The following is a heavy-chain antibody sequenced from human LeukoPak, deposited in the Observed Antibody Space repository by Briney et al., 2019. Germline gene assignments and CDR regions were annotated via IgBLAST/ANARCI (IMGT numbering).Heavy chain of an antibody. CDR2: ISYDGSNK. D-gene: IGHD6-13*01. CDR1: GFTFSNYG. Sequence: QTGGSLRLSCAASGFTFSNYGMHWVRQAPGRGLEWVAVISYDGSNKYYADSVKGGFSISRDNPKNTLYLQMNSLRAEDTAVYYCARMPGTALEIDYWGQGTLVTVSS. V-gene: IGHV3-30*03. J-gene: IGHJ4*02. CDR3: ARMPGTALEIDY.